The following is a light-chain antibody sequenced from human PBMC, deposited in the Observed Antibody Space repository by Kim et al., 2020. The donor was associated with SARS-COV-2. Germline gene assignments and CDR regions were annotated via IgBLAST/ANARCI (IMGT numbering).Light chain of an antibody. CDR2: WAS. Sequence: RATLNCKSSQTVLYNSNNQNYLAWYQQNPGQAPKLLIYWASIRESGVSDRFSGSGSETDFTLTISSLQAEDVAVYYCQQYYSTPPSFGQGTKLEI. CDR3: QQYYSTPPS. CDR1: QTVLYNSNNQNY. V-gene: IGKV4-1*01. J-gene: IGKJ2*03.